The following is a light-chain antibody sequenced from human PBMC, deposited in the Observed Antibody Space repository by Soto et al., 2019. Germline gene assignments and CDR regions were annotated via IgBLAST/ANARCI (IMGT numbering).Light chain of an antibody. Sequence: DIQMTQSPSSLSASVGDRVTITCRASQGISNSLAWYQQLPGKVPRLLISAASTLQLGVPSRFSGSGSGTDFTLTISSLQTEDVGTYYCQEYNTVPLTFGPGTKVGI. J-gene: IGKJ3*01. V-gene: IGKV1-27*01. CDR3: QEYNTVPLT. CDR2: AAS. CDR1: QGISNS.